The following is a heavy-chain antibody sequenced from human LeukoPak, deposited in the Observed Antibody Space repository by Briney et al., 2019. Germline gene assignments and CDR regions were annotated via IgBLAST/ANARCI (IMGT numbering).Heavy chain of an antibody. CDR2: LNPSGGST. Sequence: GASVKVSCKASGYTFTSYYMHWIRQAPGQGLEWMGILNPSGGSTTYAQKFQGRVTMTRDMSTSTVYMELSGLRSDDTAVYYCARDKYYYGSGSYPGYYMDVWGKGTTVTVSS. D-gene: IGHD3-10*01. CDR1: GYTFTSYY. V-gene: IGHV1-46*01. CDR3: ARDKYYYGSGSYPGYYMDV. J-gene: IGHJ6*03.